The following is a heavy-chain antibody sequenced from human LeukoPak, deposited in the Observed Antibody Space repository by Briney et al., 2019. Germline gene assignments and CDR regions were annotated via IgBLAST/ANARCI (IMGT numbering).Heavy chain of an antibody. CDR1: GLTVSINY. Sequence: PRGSLRLSCAASGLTVSINYMGSVRQASGKGLEWVGRIRSKANSYATASAASVQGRFTIPRDDSKNTAYLEMNSLKTDVTAVYYCTRHEATWAEFDYWGQGPLVTVSS. V-gene: IGHV3-73*01. D-gene: IGHD6-19*01. CDR2: IRSKANSYAT. CDR3: TRHEATWAEFDY. J-gene: IGHJ4*02.